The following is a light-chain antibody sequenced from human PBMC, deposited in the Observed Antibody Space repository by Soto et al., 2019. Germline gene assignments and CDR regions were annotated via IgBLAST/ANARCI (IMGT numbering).Light chain of an antibody. Sequence: QSVLTQPASVSGSPGQSITISCTGTSSDVGGYNYVSWYQQHTGKAPKLMIYEVSNRPSGVSNRFSGYKSGNTASLTISGLQAEDEADYYCSSYTSSSPYVFGTGTKLTVL. J-gene: IGLJ1*01. CDR2: EVS. V-gene: IGLV2-14*01. CDR1: SSDVGGYNY. CDR3: SSYTSSSPYV.